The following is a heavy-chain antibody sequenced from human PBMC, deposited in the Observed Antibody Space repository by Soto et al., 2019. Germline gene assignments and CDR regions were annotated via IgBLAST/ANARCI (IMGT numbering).Heavy chain of an antibody. CDR3: ASGIVGATTYGMDL. D-gene: IGHD1-26*01. CDR1: GFTFDAYG. CDR2: INWNGGST. V-gene: IGHV3-20*04. Sequence: EVQLVESGGGVVRPGGSLRLSCAASGFTFDAYGMSWVRRAPGKGLEWVSGINWNGGSTGYADSVKGRFTISRDNAKNSLYLQMNSLRAEDTALYYCASGIVGATTYGMDLWGQGTTVTVSS. J-gene: IGHJ6*02.